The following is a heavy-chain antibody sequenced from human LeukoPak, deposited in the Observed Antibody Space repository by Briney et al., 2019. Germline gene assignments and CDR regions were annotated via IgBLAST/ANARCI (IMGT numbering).Heavy chain of an antibody. Sequence: GRSLRLSCAASGFTFSSYAMHWVRQAPGKGLEWVAVISYDGSNKYYADSVKGRFTISRDNSKNTLYLQMNSLRAEDTAVYYCARDPSPSYYDFWSGYFGYYGMDVWGQGTTVTVSS. CDR2: ISYDGSNK. J-gene: IGHJ6*02. V-gene: IGHV3-30-3*01. D-gene: IGHD3-3*01. CDR3: ARDPSPSYYDFWSGYFGYYGMDV. CDR1: GFTFSSYA.